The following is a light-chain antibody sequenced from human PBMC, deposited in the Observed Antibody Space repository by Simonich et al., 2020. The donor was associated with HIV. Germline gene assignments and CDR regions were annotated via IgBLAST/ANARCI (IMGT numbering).Light chain of an antibody. V-gene: IGLV2-14*03. CDR2: NVS. CDR1: SSDVGGDNY. CDR3: SSYTGISTVV. Sequence: QSALTQPASVSGSPGQSFTTTCTGTSSDVGGDNYVSWNQQHPGQAPKLMIYNVSKRPSGVSNRFSGSKSGNPASLTSSRVRAEDEADYYCSSYTGISTVVFGGGTKLTVL. J-gene: IGLJ2*01.